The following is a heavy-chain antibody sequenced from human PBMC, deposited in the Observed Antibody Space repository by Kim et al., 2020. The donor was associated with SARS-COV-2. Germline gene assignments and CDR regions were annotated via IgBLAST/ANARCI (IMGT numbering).Heavy chain of an antibody. V-gene: IGHV1-8*01. Sequence: ASVKVSCKASGYTFTSYDINWVRQATGQGLEWMGWMNPNSGNTGYAQKFQGRVTMTRNTSISTAYMELSSLSSEDTAVYYCARGSSLLWFGELLPYYYYGMDVWGQGTTVTVSS. CDR2: MNPNSGNT. CDR3: ARGSSLLWFGELLPYYYYGMDV. CDR1: GYTFTSYD. D-gene: IGHD3-10*01. J-gene: IGHJ6*02.